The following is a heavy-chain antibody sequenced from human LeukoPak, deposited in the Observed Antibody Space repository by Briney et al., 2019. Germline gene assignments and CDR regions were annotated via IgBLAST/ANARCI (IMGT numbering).Heavy chain of an antibody. CDR2: ISWNSINI. Sequence: GGSLRLSCAASGFTFDNSATHCVRPAPGEGLEWGSGISWNSINIGYADSVKGRFTISRDNAKNSLYLQMNSLRVEDTAFYYCVKDGLLLGSGRGWFDPWGQGTLVTVSS. CDR1: GFTFDNSA. V-gene: IGHV3-9*01. J-gene: IGHJ5*02. D-gene: IGHD3-10*01. CDR3: VKDGLLLGSGRGWFDP.